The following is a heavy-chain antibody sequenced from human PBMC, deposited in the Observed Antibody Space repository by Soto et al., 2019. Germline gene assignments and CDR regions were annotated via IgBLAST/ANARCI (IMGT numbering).Heavy chain of an antibody. CDR1: GGSISSSSYY. Sequence: PSETLSLTCTVSGGSISSSSYYWGWIRQPPGKGLEWIGSIYYSGSTYYNPSLKSRVTISVDTSKNQFSLKLSSMTAADTAVYYCAGLRDSSGYRLIFYFDYWGQGTLVTVSS. V-gene: IGHV4-39*01. D-gene: IGHD3-22*01. CDR3: AGLRDSSGYRLIFYFDY. CDR2: IYYSGST. J-gene: IGHJ4*02.